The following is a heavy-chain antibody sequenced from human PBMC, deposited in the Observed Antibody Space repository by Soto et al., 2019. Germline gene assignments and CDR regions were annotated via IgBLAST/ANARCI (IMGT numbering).Heavy chain of an antibody. J-gene: IGHJ6*03. CDR1: GFTFSSYS. Sequence: EVQLVESGGGLVKPGGSLRLSCAASGFTFSSYSMNWVRQAPGKGLEWVSSISSSSSYIYYADSVKGRFTISRDNAKNSLYLQMNSRRAEDTAVYYCARGSITGTDYYYYYMDVWGKGTTVTVSS. V-gene: IGHV3-21*01. D-gene: IGHD1-20*01. CDR2: ISSSSSYI. CDR3: ARGSITGTDYYYYYMDV.